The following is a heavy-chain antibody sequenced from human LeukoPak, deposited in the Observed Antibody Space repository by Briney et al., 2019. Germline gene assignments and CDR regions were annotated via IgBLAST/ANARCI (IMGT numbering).Heavy chain of an antibody. CDR2: FDPEDGET. J-gene: IGHJ3*02. CDR3: ATGGPTYYYDSSGYYEAAFDI. CDR1: GYTLTELS. D-gene: IGHD3-22*01. V-gene: IGHV1-24*01. Sequence: ASVKVSCKVSGYTLTELSMHWVRQAPGKGLEWMGGFDPEDGETIYAQKFQGRVTMTEDTSTDTAYMELSSLRSEDTAVYYCATGGPTYYYDSSGYYEAAFDIWGQGTMVTVSS.